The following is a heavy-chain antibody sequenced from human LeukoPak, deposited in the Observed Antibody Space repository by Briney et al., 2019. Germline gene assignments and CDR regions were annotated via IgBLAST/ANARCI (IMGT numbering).Heavy chain of an antibody. CDR3: AKGWLAPGPTYDY. V-gene: IGHV3-48*03. Sequence: GGSLRLSCAASGFTFSSYEMNWVRQAPGKGLEWVSYISSSGSTIYYADSVKGRFTLSRDNSRNTLHLQLHSLRAEDTAIYYCAKGWLAPGPTYDYWGQGTLVTASS. J-gene: IGHJ4*02. D-gene: IGHD5-12*01. CDR1: GFTFSSYE. CDR2: ISSSGSTI.